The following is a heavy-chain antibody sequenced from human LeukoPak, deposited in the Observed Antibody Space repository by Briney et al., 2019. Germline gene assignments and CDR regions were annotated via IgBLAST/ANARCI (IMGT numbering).Heavy chain of an antibody. Sequence: SETLSLTCTVSGGSISSSSCYWGWIRQPPGKGLEWIGIIYYSGSTYYNPSLKSRVTISVDTSKNQFSLKLSSVTAADTAVYYCARHSYDFWSGYHEYYFDYWGQGTLVTVSS. D-gene: IGHD3-3*01. CDR2: IYYSGST. J-gene: IGHJ4*02. CDR3: ARHSYDFWSGYHEYYFDY. V-gene: IGHV4-39*01. CDR1: GGSISSSSCY.